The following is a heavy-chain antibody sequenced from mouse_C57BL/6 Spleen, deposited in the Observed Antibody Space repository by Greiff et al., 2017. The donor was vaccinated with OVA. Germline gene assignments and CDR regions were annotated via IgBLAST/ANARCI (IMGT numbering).Heavy chain of an antibody. Sequence: EVKLMESGPGLVKPSQSLSLTCSVTGYSITSGYYWNWIRQFPGNKLEWMGYISYDGSNNYNPSLKNRISITRDTSKNQFFLKLNSVTTEDTATYYCARGLRLGDYWGQGTSVTVSS. CDR2: ISYDGSN. CDR1: GYSITSGYY. V-gene: IGHV3-6*01. D-gene: IGHD1-1*01. J-gene: IGHJ4*01. CDR3: ARGLRLGDY.